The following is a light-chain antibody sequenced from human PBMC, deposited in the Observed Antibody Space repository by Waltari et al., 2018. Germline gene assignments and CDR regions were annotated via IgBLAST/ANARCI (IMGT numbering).Light chain of an antibody. CDR1: QSISSY. CDR2: AAS. J-gene: IGKJ2*01. CDR3: QQSYSTTRT. Sequence: DIQMTQSPSSLSASVGDRVTITCRASQSISSYLNWYQQRPGRAPKLLIYAASSLQSGVPSRFSGSGSGTYFTLSISSLKPEDFATYYCQQSYSTTRTFGQGTKLEIK. V-gene: IGKV1-39*01.